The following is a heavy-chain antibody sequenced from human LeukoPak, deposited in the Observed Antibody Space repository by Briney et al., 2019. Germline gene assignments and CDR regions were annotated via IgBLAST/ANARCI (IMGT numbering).Heavy chain of an antibody. J-gene: IGHJ6*02. CDR1: GGSFSNYA. V-gene: IGHV1-69*04. CDR3: ASGLGFCSGSDCANLVKDYYYGMNV. Sequence: SVKVSCKASGGSFSNYAFSWVRQAPGQGLEWMGRITPIVDIATYIQKFQGRVTITANKFTSTAYMELSSLTSEDTAVYYCASGLGFCSGSDCANLVKDYYYGMNVWGQGTTVTVSS. CDR2: ITPIVDIA. D-gene: IGHD2-15*01.